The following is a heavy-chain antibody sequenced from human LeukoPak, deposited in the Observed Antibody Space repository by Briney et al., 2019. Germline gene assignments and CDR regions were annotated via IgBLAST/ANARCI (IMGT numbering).Heavy chain of an antibody. CDR1: GGTFSSYA. J-gene: IGHJ4*02. CDR3: ARSLRYYRGINRYYFDY. CDR2: IIPIFGTA. V-gene: IGHV1-69*01. Sequence: GSSVKVSCKASGGTFSSYAISWVRQAPGQGLEWMGGIIPIFGTANYAQKFQGRVTITADESTSTAYMELSSLRSEDTAVYYCARSLRYYRGINRYYFDYWGQGTLVTVSS. D-gene: IGHD3-16*01.